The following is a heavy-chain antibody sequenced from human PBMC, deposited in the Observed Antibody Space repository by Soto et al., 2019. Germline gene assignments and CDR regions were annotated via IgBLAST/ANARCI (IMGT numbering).Heavy chain of an antibody. Sequence: PSETLSLTCAVYGGSFSGYYWSWIRQPPGKGLEWIGEINHSGSTNYNPSLKSRVTISVDTSKSQFSLKLSSVTAADTAVYYCARSLGLLNLWGQGTLVTVSS. CDR1: GGSFSGYY. V-gene: IGHV4-34*01. CDR2: INHSGST. J-gene: IGHJ5*02. CDR3: ARSLGLLNL.